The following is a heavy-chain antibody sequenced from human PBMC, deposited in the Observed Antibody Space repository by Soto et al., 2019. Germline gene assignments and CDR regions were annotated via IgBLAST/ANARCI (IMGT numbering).Heavy chain of an antibody. CDR1: GFTFDDYA. D-gene: IGHD1-26*01. J-gene: IGHJ4*02. CDR3: AKDKWELSYYFDH. V-gene: IGHV3-9*01. CDR2: ISWNSGRM. Sequence: EVPLVESGGGLVQPGRSLRLSCAASGFTFDDYAMHWVRQAPGKGLEWVSGISWNSGRMGYADSVKGRFTISRDNAKNSLYLQMNSLRAEDTALYYCAKDKWELSYYFDHWGQGTLVTVSS.